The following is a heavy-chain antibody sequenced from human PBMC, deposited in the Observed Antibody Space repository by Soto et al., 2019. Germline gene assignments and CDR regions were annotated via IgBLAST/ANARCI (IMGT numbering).Heavy chain of an antibody. Sequence: PGGSLRLSCAASGFTFSSYAMSWVRQAPGKGLEWVSAISGSGGSTYYADSVKGRFTISRDNSKNTLYLQMNSLRAEDTAVYYCAKDPSALYSSSSTQGHWGQGTLVTVSS. CDR3: AKDPSALYSSSSTQGH. J-gene: IGHJ4*02. D-gene: IGHD6-6*01. V-gene: IGHV3-23*01. CDR1: GFTFSSYA. CDR2: ISGSGGST.